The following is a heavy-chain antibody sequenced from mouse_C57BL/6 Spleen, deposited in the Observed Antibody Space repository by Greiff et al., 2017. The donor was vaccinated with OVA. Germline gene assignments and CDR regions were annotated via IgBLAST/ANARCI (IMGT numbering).Heavy chain of an antibody. Sequence: VQLKESGPELVKPGASVKLSCKASGYSFTGYYMNWVKQSPEKSLEWIGEINPSTGGTTYNQKFKGQATLTVDKSSSTAYMQLKSLTSEDSAVDYCAREGDDGYYRAMVHWGKGATVTVS. D-gene: IGHD2-3*01. CDR1: GYSFTGYY. CDR2: INPSTGGT. V-gene: IGHV1-42*01. J-gene: IGHJ4*01. CDR3: AREGDDGYYRAMVH.